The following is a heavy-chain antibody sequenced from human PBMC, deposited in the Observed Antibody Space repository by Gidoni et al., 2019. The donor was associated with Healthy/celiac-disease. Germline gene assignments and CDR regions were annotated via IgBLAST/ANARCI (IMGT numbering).Heavy chain of an antibody. V-gene: IGHV4-4*07. Sequence: QVQLQESGPGLVKPSETLSLTCTVSGGSISSYYWSWIRQPAGKGLEWIGRIYTSGSTNYHPSLKSRVTMSVDTSKNQFSLKLSSVTAADTAVYYCARDQSITGTTLNWFDPWGQGTLVTVSS. CDR2: IYTSGST. CDR3: ARDQSITGTTLNWFDP. CDR1: GGSISSYY. D-gene: IGHD1-7*01. J-gene: IGHJ5*02.